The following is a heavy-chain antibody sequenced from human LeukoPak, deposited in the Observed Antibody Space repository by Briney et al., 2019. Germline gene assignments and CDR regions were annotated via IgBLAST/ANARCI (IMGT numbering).Heavy chain of an antibody. V-gene: IGHV4-4*02. D-gene: IGHD2-2*01. J-gene: IGHJ6*02. CDR1: GGSISSSNW. CDR2: IYHSGST. CDR3: ARVVVVPADSMDV. Sequence: PSETLSLTCAVSGGSISSSNWWSWVRQPPGKGLEWIGEIYHSGSTNYNPSLKSRVTISVDKSKNQFSLKLSSVTAADTAVYYCARVVVVPADSMDVWGQGTTVTVSS.